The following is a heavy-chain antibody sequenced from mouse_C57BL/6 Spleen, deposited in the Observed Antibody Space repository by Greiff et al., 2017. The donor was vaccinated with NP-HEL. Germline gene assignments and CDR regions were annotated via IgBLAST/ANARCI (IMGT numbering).Heavy chain of an antibody. V-gene: IGHV1-9*01. Sequence: VQLQESGAELMKPGASVKLSCKATGYTFTDYWIEWVKQRPGHGLEWIGEILPGSGSTNYNEKFKGKATFTADKSSNTAYMQLRSLTTEDSAIYYCARDYYGSSPSYFDYWGQGTTLTVSS. CDR2: ILPGSGST. J-gene: IGHJ2*01. CDR3: ARDYYGSSPSYFDY. CDR1: GYTFTDYW. D-gene: IGHD1-1*01.